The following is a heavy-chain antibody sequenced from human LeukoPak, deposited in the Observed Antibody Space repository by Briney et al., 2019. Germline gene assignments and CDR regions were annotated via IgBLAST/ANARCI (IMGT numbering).Heavy chain of an antibody. Sequence: PSETLSLTCAVYGGSFSGYYWSWIRQPPGEGLEWIGEINHSGSTNYNPSLKSRVTISVDMSKNQFSLKLSSVTAADTALYYCARRGSTSTYYWGQGTLVTVPS. D-gene: IGHD1-26*01. J-gene: IGHJ4*02. CDR2: INHSGST. CDR3: ARRGSTSTYY. V-gene: IGHV4-34*01. CDR1: GGSFSGYY.